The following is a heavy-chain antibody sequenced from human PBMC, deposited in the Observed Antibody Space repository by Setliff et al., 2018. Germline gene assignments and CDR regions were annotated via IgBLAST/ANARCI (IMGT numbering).Heavy chain of an antibody. CDR1: GYTFTSYD. Sequence: ASVKVSCKASGYTFTSYDINWVRQATGQGLEWMGWMNPNSGNTGYAQKFQGRVTMTRNTSISTAYMELSSLGSEDTAVYYCVREGVDTRSSTDYRYYMDVWGKGTTVTVSS. J-gene: IGHJ6*03. D-gene: IGHD5-18*01. CDR3: VREGVDTRSSTDYRYYMDV. CDR2: MNPNSGNT. V-gene: IGHV1-8*02.